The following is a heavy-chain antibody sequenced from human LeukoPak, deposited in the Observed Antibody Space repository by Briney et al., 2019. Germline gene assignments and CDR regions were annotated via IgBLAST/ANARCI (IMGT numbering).Heavy chain of an antibody. D-gene: IGHD4-11*01. CDR1: GFTFSSYA. Sequence: GSLRLSCVASGFTFSSYAMSWVRQAPGKGLEWVSGISDSGGSTVYAGSVRGRFTIPRDNSKDTLCLQMSSLRAEDTAVFYCAKDRGSGVGEYSWGQFDYWGQGTLVTVSS. V-gene: IGHV3-23*01. J-gene: IGHJ4*02. CDR3: AKDRGSGVGEYSWGQFDY. CDR2: ISDSGGST.